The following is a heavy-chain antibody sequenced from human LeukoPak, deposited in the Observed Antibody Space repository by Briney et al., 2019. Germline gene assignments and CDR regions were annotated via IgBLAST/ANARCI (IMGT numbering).Heavy chain of an antibody. D-gene: IGHD6-19*01. J-gene: IGHJ4*02. Sequence: SETLSLTCTVSGGSIRIYYWSWIRQPPGKGLEWIGYIHYSGSPNYNPSLKSRVTISLDTSKNQFSLKLSSVTAADTAVYYCARVGYNSGWYVDYWGQGTLVTVSS. CDR2: IHYSGSP. CDR1: GGSIRIYY. V-gene: IGHV4-59*01. CDR3: ARVGYNSGWYVDY.